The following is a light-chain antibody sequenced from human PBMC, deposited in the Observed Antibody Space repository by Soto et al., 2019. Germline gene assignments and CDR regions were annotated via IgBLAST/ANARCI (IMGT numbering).Light chain of an antibody. V-gene: IGKV1D-16*01. CDR3: QQYANSPIT. CDR2: GAS. Sequence: DIQMTQSPSSLSASVGDRVTITCRASQGIASWLVWYQQKPEKAPKSLIYGASSLQSGVPSRFRGSGSGTDFNLTISSLQPEDSATYSCQQYANSPITFGQGTRLEIK. J-gene: IGKJ5*01. CDR1: QGIASW.